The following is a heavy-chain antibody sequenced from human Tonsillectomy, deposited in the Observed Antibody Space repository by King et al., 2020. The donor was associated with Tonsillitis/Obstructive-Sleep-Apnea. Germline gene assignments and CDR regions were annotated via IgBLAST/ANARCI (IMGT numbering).Heavy chain of an antibody. CDR1: GDSVSSTRAS. J-gene: IGHJ4*02. CDR3: ARDRLWQTRKSSCQF. CDR2: TYYRSTWYN. V-gene: IGHV6-1*01. Sequence: VQLQQSGPGLVKPSQTLSLTCAISGDSVSSTRASWNWIRQSPSRGLEWLGRTYYRSTWYNDYAVSIKSRIIINSDTSKNQFSLQLISLTPEDRAVYYCARDRLWQTRKSSCQFWGQGTRVTVPS. D-gene: IGHD4-11*01.